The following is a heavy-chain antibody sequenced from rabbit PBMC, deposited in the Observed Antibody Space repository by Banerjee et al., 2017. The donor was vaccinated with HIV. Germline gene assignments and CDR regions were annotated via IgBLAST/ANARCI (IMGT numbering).Heavy chain of an antibody. CDR1: GIDFSSSGY. CDR3: ASGSGGYTLNL. V-gene: IGHV1S45*01. Sequence: QQQLEESGGGLVKPGGTLTLTCKASGIDFSSSGYMCWVRQAPGKGLEWIGYIGTISDGIWYANWAKGRFTISKSSSTTVTLQMTSLTAADTATYFCASGSGGYTLNLWGPGTLSPS. D-gene: IGHD1-1*01. CDR2: IGTISDGI. J-gene: IGHJ6*01.